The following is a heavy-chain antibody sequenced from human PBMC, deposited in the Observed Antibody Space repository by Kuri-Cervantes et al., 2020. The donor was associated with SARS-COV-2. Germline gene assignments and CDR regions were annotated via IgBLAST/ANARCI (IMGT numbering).Heavy chain of an antibody. Sequence: GESLKISCAASGFTFSSYAMSWVRQAPGKGLEWVSVIYSGGSTYYADSVKGRFTIPRDNSKNTLYLQMNSLRSEDTAVYYCAGSSLGYCSGGSCSNWFDPWGQGTLVTVSS. J-gene: IGHJ5*02. CDR3: AGSSLGYCSGGSCSNWFDP. CDR2: IYSGGST. V-gene: IGHV3-23*03. D-gene: IGHD2-15*01. CDR1: GFTFSSYA.